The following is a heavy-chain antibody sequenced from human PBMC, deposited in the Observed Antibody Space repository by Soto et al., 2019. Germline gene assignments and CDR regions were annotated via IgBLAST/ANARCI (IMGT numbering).Heavy chain of an antibody. CDR1: GGSISSYY. Sequence: SETLSLTCTVSGGSISSYYWSWIRQPPGKGLEWIGYIYYSGSTNYNPSLKSRVTISVDTSKNQFSLKLSSVTAADTAVYYCARLVYSSSWYPQPDFDYWGQGTLVTVSS. CDR3: ARLVYSSSWYPQPDFDY. V-gene: IGHV4-59*08. CDR2: IYYSGST. J-gene: IGHJ4*02. D-gene: IGHD6-13*01.